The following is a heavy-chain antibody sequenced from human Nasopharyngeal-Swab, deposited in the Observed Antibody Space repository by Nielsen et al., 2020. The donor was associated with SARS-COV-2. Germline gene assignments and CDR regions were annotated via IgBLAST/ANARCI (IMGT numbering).Heavy chain of an antibody. J-gene: IGHJ6*03. D-gene: IGHD1-26*01. Sequence: GGSLRLSCAASGFTFSTYNMNWVRQAPGKGLEWVSSISSSSTYIYYADSVKGRFTISKDSAKNSLYLQMNSLRADDTAVYFCARIAGRGSIYYYYMDVWGTGTTVTVSS. CDR1: GFTFSTYN. V-gene: IGHV3-21*01. CDR3: ARIAGRGSIYYYYMDV. CDR2: ISSSSTYI.